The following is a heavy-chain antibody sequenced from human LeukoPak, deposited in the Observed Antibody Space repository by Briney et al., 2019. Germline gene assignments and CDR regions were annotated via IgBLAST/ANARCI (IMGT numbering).Heavy chain of an antibody. D-gene: IGHD3-10*01. CDR2: ISAYSGNT. Sequence: SETVSCQASGYTFPRYGRSWVRQGPGEGREGLGWISAYSGNTNYAQNLQGRVTMTTDTSTSTAYMELRRLRSDDTAVYYCARGLWFGELSVEYWGKGTLGTVSS. CDR1: GYTFPRYG. J-gene: IGHJ4*02. CDR3: ARGLWFGELSVEY. V-gene: IGHV1-18*01.